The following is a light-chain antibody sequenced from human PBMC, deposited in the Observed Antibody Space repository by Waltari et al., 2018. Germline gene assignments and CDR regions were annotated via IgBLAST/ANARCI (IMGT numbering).Light chain of an antibody. CDR2: WAS. V-gene: IGKV4-1*01. CDR1: PSFLYSSNNKNY. CDR3: QHYYSPPWT. J-gene: IGKJ1*01. Sequence: DIVMPQSPDSLAVSLGERATINCKPSPSFLYSSNNKNYLAWYQQKPGQPPKLLIYWASTRESGVPDRFSGSVSGTDFTLTISSLQAEDVAVYYCQHYYSPPWTFGQGTKVEIK.